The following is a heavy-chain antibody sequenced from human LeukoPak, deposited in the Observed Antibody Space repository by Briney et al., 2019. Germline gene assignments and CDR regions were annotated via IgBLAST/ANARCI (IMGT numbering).Heavy chain of an antibody. Sequence: SETLSLTCAVYGGSFSGYYWSWIRQPPGKGLEWIGEINHSGSTNYNPSLKSRVTISVDTSKNQFSLKLSSVTAADTAVYYCARVLGYSSSWYPGYWGQGTLVTVSS. CDR1: GGSFSGYY. D-gene: IGHD6-13*01. V-gene: IGHV4-34*01. CDR3: ARVLGYSSSWYPGY. J-gene: IGHJ4*02. CDR2: INHSGST.